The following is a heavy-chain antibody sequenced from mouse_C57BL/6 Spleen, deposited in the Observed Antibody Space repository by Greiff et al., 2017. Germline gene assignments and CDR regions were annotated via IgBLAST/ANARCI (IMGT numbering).Heavy chain of an antibody. CDR3: ARSPGRGFDY. D-gene: IGHD3-3*01. J-gene: IGHJ2*01. V-gene: IGHV1-64*01. CDR1: GYTFTSYW. CDR2: IHPNSGST. Sequence: QVQLQQPGAELVKPGASVKLSCTASGYTFTSYWMHWVKQRPGQGLEWIGMIHPNSGSTNYNEKFKSKATLTVDKSSSTAYMQLSSLTSEDSAVYYCARSPGRGFDYWGQGTTLTVSS.